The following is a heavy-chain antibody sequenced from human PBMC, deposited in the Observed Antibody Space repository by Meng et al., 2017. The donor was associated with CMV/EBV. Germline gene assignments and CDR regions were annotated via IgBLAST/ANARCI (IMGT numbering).Heavy chain of an antibody. D-gene: IGHD3-22*01. CDR2: INPSGGST. CDR1: YTFTSYY. CDR3: ARDRYYYDSSGYYGGFDY. J-gene: IGHJ4*02. V-gene: IGHV1-46*01. Sequence: YTFTSYYMHWVRQAPGQGLEWMRIINPSGGSTSYAQKFQGRVTMTRDTSTSTVYMEPSSLRSEDTAVYYCARDRYYYDSSGYYGGFDYWGQGTLVTVSS.